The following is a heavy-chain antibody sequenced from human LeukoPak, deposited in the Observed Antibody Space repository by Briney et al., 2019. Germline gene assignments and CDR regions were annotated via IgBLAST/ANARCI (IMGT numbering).Heavy chain of an antibody. CDR3: ARAVSGVRGVIIYFDY. CDR2: ISSSGSTI. J-gene: IGHJ4*02. V-gene: IGHV3-11*01. CDR1: GFTFSDYY. D-gene: IGHD3-10*01. Sequence: RGSLRLSCAASGFTFSDYYMSWIRQAPGKGLEWVSYISSSGSTIYYADSVKGRSTISRDNAKNSLYLQMNSLRAEDTAVYYCARAVSGVRGVIIYFDYWGQGTLVTVSS.